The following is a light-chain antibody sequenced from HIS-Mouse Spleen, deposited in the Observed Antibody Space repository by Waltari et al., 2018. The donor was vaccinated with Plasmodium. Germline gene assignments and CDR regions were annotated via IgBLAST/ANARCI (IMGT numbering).Light chain of an antibody. CDR2: QDS. CDR3: QAWDSSTDYV. Sequence: SYEPTHRPSVSVSPGQTASITRSRDNLGDKYTCWYQQKPGQSPVLVIYQDSKRPPGIPERFSGSNSGNTATLTISGTQAMDEADYYCQAWDSSTDYVFGTGTKVTVL. V-gene: IGLV3-1*01. J-gene: IGLJ1*01. CDR1: NLGDKY.